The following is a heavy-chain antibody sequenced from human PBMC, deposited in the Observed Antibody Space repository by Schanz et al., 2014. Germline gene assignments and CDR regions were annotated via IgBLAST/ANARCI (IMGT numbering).Heavy chain of an antibody. V-gene: IGHV3-7*01. CDR1: GFTFSSYT. CDR3: ARDKGGYYPFDY. CDR2: IKQDESER. J-gene: IGHJ4*02. D-gene: IGHD3-3*01. Sequence: EVQLVESGGGLVQPGNSLRLSCAASGFTFSSYTMHWVRQAPGKGLEWVANIKQDESERSYVDSVKGRFTISRDNAKNSLYLQMNSLRAEDTAVYYCARDKGGYYPFDYWGQGTLVTVSS.